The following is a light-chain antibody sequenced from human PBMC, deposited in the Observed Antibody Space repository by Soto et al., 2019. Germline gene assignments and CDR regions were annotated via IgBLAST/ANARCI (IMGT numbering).Light chain of an antibody. V-gene: IGKV1-5*03. CDR3: QHCNSYSEA. Sequence: DIQMTQSPSTLSGSVGDRFTITFRASQTISSWLAWYQQKPGKAPKLLIYKASTLKSGVPSRFSGSGSGTEFTLTISSLQPDDFATYYCQHCNSYSEAFGQGTKVDI. CDR2: KAS. CDR1: QTISSW. J-gene: IGKJ1*01.